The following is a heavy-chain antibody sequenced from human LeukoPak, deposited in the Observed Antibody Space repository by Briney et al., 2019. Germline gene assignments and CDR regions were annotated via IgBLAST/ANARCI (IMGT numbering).Heavy chain of an antibody. CDR1: GYTFTGYY. Sequence: ASVKVSCKASGYTFTGYYMHWVRQPPGQGLEWMGWINPNSGGTNYAQKFQGRVTMIRDTSISTAYMELSRLRSDDTAVYYCARVPAAIEGYSGYDREYDFDYWGQGTLVTVSS. CDR2: INPNSGGT. J-gene: IGHJ4*02. V-gene: IGHV1-2*02. D-gene: IGHD5-12*01. CDR3: ARVPAAIEGYSGYDREYDFDY.